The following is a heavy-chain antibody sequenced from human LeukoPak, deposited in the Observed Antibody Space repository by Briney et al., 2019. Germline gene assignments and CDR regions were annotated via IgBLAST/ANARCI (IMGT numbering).Heavy chain of an antibody. D-gene: IGHD3-10*01. CDR3: ARDLVVRGVIINWFDP. J-gene: IGHJ5*02. Sequence: GGSLRLSCAASGFTFSSYAMHWVRQAPGKGLEWLAVISFDGRIGYYADSVKGRFTISRDNPNNTVFLQMNSLRAEDTAVYYCARDLVVRGVIINWFDPWGQGTLVTVSS. CDR1: GFTFSSYA. V-gene: IGHV3-30*04. CDR2: ISFDGRIG.